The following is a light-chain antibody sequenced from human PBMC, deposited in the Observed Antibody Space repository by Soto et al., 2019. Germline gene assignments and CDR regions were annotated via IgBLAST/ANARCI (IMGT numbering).Light chain of an antibody. J-gene: IGKJ2*01. CDR2: AAS. CDR1: QTITYY. CDR3: QPSFTIPKT. Sequence: DIQMTQSASSLSVSVGDRVTITCRASQTITYYVNWYQQKPGGAPKLLIYAASNLQSGVPSRFSGSGSGTDFALTIRCRQLEDLATYYCQPSFTIPKTFGQGTKVDNK. V-gene: IGKV1-39*01.